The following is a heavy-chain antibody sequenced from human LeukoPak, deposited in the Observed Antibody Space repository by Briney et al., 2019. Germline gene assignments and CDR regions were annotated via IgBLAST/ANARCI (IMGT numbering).Heavy chain of an antibody. J-gene: IGHJ4*02. D-gene: IGHD6-13*01. CDR2: ISRSSSII. CDR3: ARDSAAAGSYFDY. Sequence: GGSLRLSCAASGFTFSSYSMNWVRQAPGKGLEWVSYISRSSSIIKSADSVKGRFTISRDNAKSSLYLQMNSLRDEATAVYYCARDSAAAGSYFDYWGQGTLVTVSS. V-gene: IGHV3-48*02. CDR1: GFTFSSYS.